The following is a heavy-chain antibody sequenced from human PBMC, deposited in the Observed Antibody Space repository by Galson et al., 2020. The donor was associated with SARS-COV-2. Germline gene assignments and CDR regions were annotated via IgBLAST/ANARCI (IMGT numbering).Heavy chain of an antibody. V-gene: IGHV3-23*01. CDR2: IGGNGDNK. D-gene: IGHD3-22*01. CDR3: AKGQSYYYDASGYYEYFQH. J-gene: IGHJ1*01. Sequence: TGGSLRLSCAASGFTFSSYAMSWVRQAPGKGLEWVAGIGGNGDNKYYADSVKGRFTISRDKSKNTLYLQMNSLRAEDTAVYYCAKGQSYYYDASGYYEYFQHWGQGTLVTGSS. CDR1: GFTFSSYA.